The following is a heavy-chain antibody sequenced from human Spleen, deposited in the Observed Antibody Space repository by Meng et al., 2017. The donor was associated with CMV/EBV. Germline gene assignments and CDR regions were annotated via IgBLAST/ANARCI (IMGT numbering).Heavy chain of an antibody. CDR3: ARLLEWPFPFDS. V-gene: IGHV4-30-4*01. J-gene: IGHJ4*02. CDR2: IYYSGST. Sequence: CTVSGGSINSGDYFWSWVRQPPGKGLEWIGYIYYSGSTFYNPSLKSRVTISVDTSTNQFSLRLSSVTAADTAVYFCARLLEWPFPFDSWGQGTLVTVSS. D-gene: IGHD3-3*01. CDR1: GGSINSGDYF.